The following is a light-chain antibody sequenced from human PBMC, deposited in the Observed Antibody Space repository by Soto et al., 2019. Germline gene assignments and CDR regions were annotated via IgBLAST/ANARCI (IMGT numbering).Light chain of an antibody. CDR1: QSVSSSY. CDR3: QQYGSSPRT. V-gene: IGKV3-20*01. CDR2: GAS. Sequence: EIALTQSPGTLSLSPGERATLSCRASQSVSSSYLAWYQQKPGQAPRLLIYGASSRATGIPDRFSGSGSGTDFILTISRLEPEDFAVYYCQQYGSSPRTFGQGTKVDIK. J-gene: IGKJ1*01.